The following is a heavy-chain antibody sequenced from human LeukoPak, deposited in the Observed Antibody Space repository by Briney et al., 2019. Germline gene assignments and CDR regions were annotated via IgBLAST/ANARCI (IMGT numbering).Heavy chain of an antibody. Sequence: PGGSLRLSCAASGFTFSSYSMNWVRQAPGKGPEWVSSISSSSSYIYYADSMKGRFTISRDNAKNSLYLQMNSLRAEDTAVYYCARNNWFGEFENWFDPWGQGTLVTVSS. CDR3: ARNNWFGEFENWFDP. D-gene: IGHD3-10*01. CDR2: ISSSSSYI. V-gene: IGHV3-21*01. CDR1: GFTFSSYS. J-gene: IGHJ5*02.